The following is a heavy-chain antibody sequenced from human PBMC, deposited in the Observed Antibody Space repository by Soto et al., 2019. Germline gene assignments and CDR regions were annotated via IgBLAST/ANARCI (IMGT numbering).Heavy chain of an antibody. J-gene: IGHJ6*02. CDR1: GGTFSSYA. V-gene: IGHV1-69*13. D-gene: IGHD3-22*01. CDR2: IIPIFGTA. Sequence: ASVKVSCKASGGTFSSYAISWVRQAPGQGLEWMGGIIPIFGTANYAQKFQGRVTITADESTSTAYMELSSLRSEDTAVYYCARDYYYSSCPRAYHYYGMDVWGQGTTVTVS. CDR3: ARDYYYSSCPRAYHYYGMDV.